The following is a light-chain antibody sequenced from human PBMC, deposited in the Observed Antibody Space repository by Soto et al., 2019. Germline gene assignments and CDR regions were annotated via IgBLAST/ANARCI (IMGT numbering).Light chain of an antibody. CDR1: QSISDT. CDR2: GAS. CDR3: QQYNNWPQLT. V-gene: IGKV3-15*01. Sequence: EIVMTQSPVTLSVSPGGRATLSCRASQSISDTLAWYQQKPGQAPRLLIHGASTRAPGIPARFSGSGSGTEFTLTISSLQSEDFAVYYCQQYNNWPQLTFGGGTKVDIK. J-gene: IGKJ4*01.